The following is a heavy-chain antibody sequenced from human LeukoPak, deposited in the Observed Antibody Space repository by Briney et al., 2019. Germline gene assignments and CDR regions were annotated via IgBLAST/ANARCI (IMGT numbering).Heavy chain of an antibody. V-gene: IGHV3-48*01. J-gene: IGHJ6*02. Sequence: GGSLRLSCAASGFTFSSYSMNWVRQAPGKGLEWVSYISSSSSTIYYADSVKGRFTISRDNAKNSLYLQMNSLRAEDTAVYYCARGQLGYSSSSARHYGMDVWGQGTTVTVSS. CDR2: ISSSSSTI. D-gene: IGHD6-6*01. CDR3: ARGQLGYSSSSARHYGMDV. CDR1: GFTFSSYS.